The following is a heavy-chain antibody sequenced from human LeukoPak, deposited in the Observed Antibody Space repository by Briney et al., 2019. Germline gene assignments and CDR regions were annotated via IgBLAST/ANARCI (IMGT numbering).Heavy chain of an antibody. V-gene: IGHV4-34*01. CDR1: GGSFSGYY. Sequence: SETLSLTCAVYGGSFSGYYWSWIRQPPGKGLEWIGEINHSGSTNYNPSLKSRVTISVDTSKNQFSLKLSSVTAADTAVYYCARGKGDVDLWGQGTLVTVSS. CDR2: INHSGST. J-gene: IGHJ5*02. D-gene: IGHD5-24*01. CDR3: ARGKGDVDL.